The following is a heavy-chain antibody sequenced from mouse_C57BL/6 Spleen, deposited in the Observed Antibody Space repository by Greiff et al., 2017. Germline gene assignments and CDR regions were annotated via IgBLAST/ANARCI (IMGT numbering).Heavy chain of an antibody. CDR2: ISYSGST. CDR3: ARDEEYYGSPYWYFDV. V-gene: IGHV3-1*01. Sequence: EVKLVESGPGMVKPSQSLSLTCTVTGYSITSGYDWHWIRHFPGNKLEWMGYISYSGSTNYNPSLKSRISITHDTSKNHFFLKLNSVTTEDTATYYCARDEEYYGSPYWYFDVWGTGTTVTVSS. J-gene: IGHJ1*03. D-gene: IGHD1-1*01. CDR1: GYSITSGYD.